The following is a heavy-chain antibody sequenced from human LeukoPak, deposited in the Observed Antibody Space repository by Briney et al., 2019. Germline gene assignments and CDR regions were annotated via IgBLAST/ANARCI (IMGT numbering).Heavy chain of an antibody. Sequence: GGSLRLSCAASEFTFSTSWMGWVRQAPGKGLEWVAKIEPRGAEKYYVDSVKGRFTISRDNAKNSLYLEMSGLRAEDTAMYYCARGNIPGAGRFDPWGQGTLVTVSS. CDR3: ARGNIPGAGRFDP. D-gene: IGHD6-13*01. J-gene: IGHJ5*02. CDR1: EFTFSTSW. V-gene: IGHV3-7*01. CDR2: IEPRGAEK.